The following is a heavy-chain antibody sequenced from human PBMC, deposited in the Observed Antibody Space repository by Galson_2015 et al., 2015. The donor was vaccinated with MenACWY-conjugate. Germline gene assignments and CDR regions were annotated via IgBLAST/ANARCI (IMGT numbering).Heavy chain of an antibody. CDR3: ARVQSGEANGFDI. V-gene: IGHV4-4*02. CDR2: IYHRGTA. J-gene: IGHJ3*02. D-gene: IGHD2-8*01. CDR1: GGSIPTYTW. Sequence: TLSLTCTVSGGSIPTYTWWTWVRQSPERGLEWIGEIYHRGTANYNPSLTSRVTISLDNSKNQFSLNVMSVTAADTAIYYCARVQSGEANGFDIWGQGTMVTVSS.